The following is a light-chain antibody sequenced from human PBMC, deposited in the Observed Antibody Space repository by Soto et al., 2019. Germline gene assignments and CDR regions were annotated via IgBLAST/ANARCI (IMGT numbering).Light chain of an antibody. CDR2: GNS. J-gene: IGLJ2*01. CDR3: QSYDSSLSGSEV. CDR1: SSNIGAGYD. Sequence: QAVVTQPPSVSGAPGQRVTISCTGSSSNIGAGYDVHWYQQLPGTAPKLLIYGNSNRPSGVPDRFSGSKSGTSASLAITGLHAEDEADYYCQSYDSSLSGSEVFGGGTKLTVL. V-gene: IGLV1-40*01.